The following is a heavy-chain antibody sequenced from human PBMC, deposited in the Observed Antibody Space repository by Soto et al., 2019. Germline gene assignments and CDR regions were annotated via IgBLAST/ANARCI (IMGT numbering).Heavy chain of an antibody. CDR2: IWYDGSHK. CDR1: GFTFNNYG. D-gene: IGHD3-3*01. J-gene: IGHJ6*03. V-gene: IGHV3-33*01. CDR3: ARDHVRLTLFGVVPYMDV. Sequence: QVQLVESGGGVVQPGRSPRLSCAASGFTFNNYGLNWVRQAPGKGLERVAAIWYDGSHKYYADSVKGLFTISRDNSENTLYLQMNSLRANDTAGYYCARDHVRLTLFGVVPYMDVWGKGTTVTVSS.